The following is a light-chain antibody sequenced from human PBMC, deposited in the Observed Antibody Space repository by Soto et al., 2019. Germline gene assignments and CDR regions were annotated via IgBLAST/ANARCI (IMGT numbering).Light chain of an antibody. CDR3: LHHNNFPLT. CDR2: AAS. Sequence: DFQMTQSPSSLSAFVGDRVTNTFGASQDIRNDLDWYQQKXGRAPKXXIYAASCLQRGVLSTFCSSGAGAECTRTISSLQHEDVATDYCLHHNNFPLTFGQGTQVDIK. J-gene: IGKJ1*01. V-gene: IGKV1-17*01. CDR1: QDIRND.